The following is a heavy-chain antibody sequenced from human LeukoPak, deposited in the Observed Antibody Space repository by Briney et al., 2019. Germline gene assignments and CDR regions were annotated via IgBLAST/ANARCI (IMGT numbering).Heavy chain of an antibody. V-gene: IGHV4-4*07. CDR3: AREDQLLSHDAFDI. D-gene: IGHD2-2*01. Sequence: SEALSLTCTFTGGSISSYYWSWIRQPAGKGLEWIGRIYASGSTNYNPSLKSRVTMSVDTYKNQFSLKLSSVTAADTAVYYCAREDQLLSHDAFDIWGQGTMVTVSS. CDR1: GGSISSYY. CDR2: IYASGST. J-gene: IGHJ3*02.